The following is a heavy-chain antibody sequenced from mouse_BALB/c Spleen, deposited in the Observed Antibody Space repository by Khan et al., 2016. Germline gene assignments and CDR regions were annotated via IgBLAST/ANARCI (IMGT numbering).Heavy chain of an antibody. CDR3: VRGGLLRLRGYFDY. CDR2: ISYDGSN. Sequence: QLEESGPGLVKPSQSLSLTCSVTGYSITSGYYWNWIRQFPGNKLEWMGYISYDGSNNYNPSLKNRISITRDTSKNQFFLKLNSVTTEDTATYYCVRGGLLRLRGYFDYWGQGTTLTVSS. D-gene: IGHD1-2*01. J-gene: IGHJ2*01. CDR1: GYSITSGYY. V-gene: IGHV3-6*02.